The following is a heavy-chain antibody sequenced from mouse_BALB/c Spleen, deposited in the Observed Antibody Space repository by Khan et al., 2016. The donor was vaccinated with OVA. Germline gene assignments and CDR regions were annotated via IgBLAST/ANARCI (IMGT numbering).Heavy chain of an antibody. V-gene: IGHV1-87*01. CDR3: ARTGGTYDGYFGYFDV. J-gene: IGHJ1*01. Sequence: QVQLQQSGAELARPGASVKLSYTASGYTFTSYWMQWVKQRLGQGLEWIGAIYPGIGDTRYTQKFKGKATLTADKSSTTAYIQLSSLASEDSAVYYCARTGGTYDGYFGYFDVWGAGTTVTVSS. CDR1: GYTFTSYW. CDR2: IYPGIGDT. D-gene: IGHD2-3*01.